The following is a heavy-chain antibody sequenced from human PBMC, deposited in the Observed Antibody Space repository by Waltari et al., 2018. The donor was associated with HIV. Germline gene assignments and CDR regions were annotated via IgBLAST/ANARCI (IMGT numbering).Heavy chain of an antibody. D-gene: IGHD3-3*01. V-gene: IGHV4-61*02. CDR3: ARAYYDFWSGTGSSGNWFDP. CDR1: GGSISSGSYY. J-gene: IGHJ5*02. CDR2: IYTSGGT. Sequence: QVQLQESGPGLVKPSQTLSLTCTVSGGSISSGSYYWSWIRQPAGKGLELIGRIYTSGGTTYDPRLKSRVTISVDTSKNQFALKLRSVTAADTAVYYCARAYYDFWSGTGSSGNWFDPWGQGTLVTVSS.